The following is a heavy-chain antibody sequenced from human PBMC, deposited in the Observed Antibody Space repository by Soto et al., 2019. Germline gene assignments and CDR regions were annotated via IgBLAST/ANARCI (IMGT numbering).Heavy chain of an antibody. CDR2: IYSAGNT. D-gene: IGHD1-26*01. CDR1: GFTVSSNY. J-gene: IGHJ6*02. CDR3: ARDFVVGGPTINYYYGMDV. V-gene: IGHV3-66*01. Sequence: PGGSLRLSCAASGFTVSSNYMSWVRQAPGKGLEWISIIYSAGNTYYADSVKGRFTISRDNSKNTLYLQMNSLGAEHTAVYYCARDFVVGGPTINYYYGMDVWGQGTTVTVSS.